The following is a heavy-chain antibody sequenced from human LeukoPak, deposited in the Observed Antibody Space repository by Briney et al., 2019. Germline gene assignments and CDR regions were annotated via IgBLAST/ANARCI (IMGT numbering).Heavy chain of an antibody. CDR2: ISYDGSNK. J-gene: IGHJ5*02. V-gene: IGHV3-30*04. CDR1: GFTFSSYA. Sequence: GRSLRLSCAASGFTFSSYAMHWVRQAPGKGLEWVAVISYDGSNKYYADSVKGRFTISRDNSKNTLYLQMNSLRAEDTAVYYCAISITMVRGWFDPWGQGTLVTVSS. CDR3: AISITMVRGWFDP. D-gene: IGHD3-10*01.